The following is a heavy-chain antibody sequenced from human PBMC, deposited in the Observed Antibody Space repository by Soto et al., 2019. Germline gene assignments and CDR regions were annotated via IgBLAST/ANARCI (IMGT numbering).Heavy chain of an antibody. CDR1: GYSFTSYW. V-gene: IGHV5-51*01. CDR3: ARHCVYDYYGSGSSNYYYYMDV. D-gene: IGHD3-10*01. Sequence: GESLKISCKGSGYSFTSYWIGWVRQMPGKGLEWMGIIYPGDSDTRYSPSFQGQVTISADKSISTAYLQWSSLKASDTAMYYCARHCVYDYYGSGSSNYYYYMDVWGKGTTVTVSS. CDR2: IYPGDSDT. J-gene: IGHJ6*03.